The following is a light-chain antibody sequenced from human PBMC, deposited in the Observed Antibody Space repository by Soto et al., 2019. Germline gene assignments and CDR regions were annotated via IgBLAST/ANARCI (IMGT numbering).Light chain of an antibody. CDR3: ISYTSSSTWV. CDR2: NVS. CDR1: SSDVGGYNF. V-gene: IGLV2-14*01. Sequence: QSALTQPASVSGSPGQSITISCTGTSSDVGGYNFVTWYQQHPGKAPKLIICNVSERPSGVSNRFSGSRSGNTASLTISGLQAEDESDYYCISYTSSSTWVFGGGTKLTVL. J-gene: IGLJ3*02.